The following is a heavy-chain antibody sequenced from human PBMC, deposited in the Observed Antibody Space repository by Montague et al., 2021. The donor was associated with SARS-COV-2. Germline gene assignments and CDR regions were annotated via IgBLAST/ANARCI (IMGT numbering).Heavy chain of an antibody. CDR1: GGSINSDD. CDR3: AREDRWNWFDP. CDR2: IYYRGST. V-gene: IGHV4-59*01. D-gene: IGHD5-24*01. J-gene: IGHJ5*02. Sequence: SETLSLTCTVSGGSINSDDWSWIRQPPGKGLEWIGYIYYRGSTNYNPSLKSRVTISVDTPKNQFSLKLISVTAADTAVYYCAREDRWNWFDPWGQGILVTVSS.